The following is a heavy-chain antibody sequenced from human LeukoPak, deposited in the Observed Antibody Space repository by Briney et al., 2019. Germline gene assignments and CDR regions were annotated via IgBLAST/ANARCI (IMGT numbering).Heavy chain of an antibody. Sequence: GGSLRLSCAASGFTFNIYWMSWVRQAPGKGLEWVANIKQDGSEKYYVDSVKGRFTISRDNAKNSLYLQMNSLRAEDTAVYFCAKESGQGFYHYSGGPDYWGQGTLVTVSS. CDR3: AKESGQGFYHYSGGPDY. V-gene: IGHV3-7*03. J-gene: IGHJ4*02. CDR1: GFTFNIYW. D-gene: IGHD5/OR15-5a*01. CDR2: IKQDGSEK.